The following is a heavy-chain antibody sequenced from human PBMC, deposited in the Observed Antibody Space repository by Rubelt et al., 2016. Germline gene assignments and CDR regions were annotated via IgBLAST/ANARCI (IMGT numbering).Heavy chain of an antibody. Sequence: VQLVESGGGVVQPGGSLRLSCAASGFTFSSYGMSWVRQAPGKGLEWVSVIYSGGSTYYADSVKGRFTISRDNSKNTLYLQMNSLRAEDTALYYCAREGQVTAMINPDFDYWGQGTLVTVSS. CDR1: GFTFSSYG. D-gene: IGHD2-21*02. J-gene: IGHJ4*02. CDR2: IYSGGST. CDR3: AREGQVTAMINPDFDY. V-gene: IGHV3-66*01.